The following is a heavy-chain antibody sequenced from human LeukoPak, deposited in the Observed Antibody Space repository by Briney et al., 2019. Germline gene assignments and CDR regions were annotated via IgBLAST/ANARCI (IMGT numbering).Heavy chain of an antibody. J-gene: IGHJ3*02. CDR1: GGSFSEDF. CDR2: MKDGGGT. V-gene: IGHV4-34*01. Sequence: SETLSLTCAVDGGSFSEDFWNWVRQTPGKGLGWVGEMKDGGGTKYNPSLKSRAPISVDTSKKQFSLNLTSVTAADTAVYYCAREKDDYGGPVNAFDIWGQGTMVTVSS. D-gene: IGHD4-23*01. CDR3: AREKDDYGGPVNAFDI.